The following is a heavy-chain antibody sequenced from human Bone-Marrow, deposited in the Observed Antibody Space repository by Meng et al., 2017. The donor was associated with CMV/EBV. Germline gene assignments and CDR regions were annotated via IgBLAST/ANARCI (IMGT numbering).Heavy chain of an antibody. V-gene: IGHV3-73*01. CDR1: GFTISGSA. CDR2: IRSKANSYAT. CDR3: TRLSAVAFDI. J-gene: IGHJ3*02. D-gene: IGHD2-2*01. Sequence: GGSLRLSCAASGFTISGSAMHWVRQASGKGLEWVGRIRSKANSYATAYAASVQGRFTISRDDSKNTAYLQMNSLKTEDTAVYYCTRLSAVAFDIWGQGKMVTVSS.